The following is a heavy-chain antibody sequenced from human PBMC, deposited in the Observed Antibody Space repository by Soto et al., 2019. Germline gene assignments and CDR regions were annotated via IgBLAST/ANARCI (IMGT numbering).Heavy chain of an antibody. CDR3: ARAGGLGAVAVEY. CDR2: IYHSGST. V-gene: IGHV4-30-2*01. D-gene: IGHD6-19*01. CDR1: GGSISSGGYS. J-gene: IGHJ4*02. Sequence: QLQLQESGSGLVKPSQTLSLTCAVSGGSISSGGYSWSWIRQPPGKGLEWIGYIYHSGSTYYNPSLKSRVTISLVRSKNQFSLKLSSVTAADTAVYYCARAGGLGAVAVEYWGQGTLVTVSS.